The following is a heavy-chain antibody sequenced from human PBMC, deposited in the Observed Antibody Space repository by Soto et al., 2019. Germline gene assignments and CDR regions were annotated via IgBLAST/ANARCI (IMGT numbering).Heavy chain of an antibody. CDR2: IYYSGST. CDR3: ARGHQLLVSPHFDY. V-gene: IGHV4-31*03. Sequence: QVQLQESGPGLVKPSQTLSLTCTVSGGSISSGGYYWSWIRQHPGKGLEWIGYIYYSGSTYYNPSLKSRVTISVDTSKNQFALKLSSVTAADTAVYYCARGHQLLVSPHFDYWGQGTLVTVSS. D-gene: IGHD2-2*01. J-gene: IGHJ4*02. CDR1: GGSISSGGYY.